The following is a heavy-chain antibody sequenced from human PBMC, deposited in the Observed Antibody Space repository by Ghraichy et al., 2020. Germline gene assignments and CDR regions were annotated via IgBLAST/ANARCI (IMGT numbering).Heavy chain of an antibody. V-gene: IGHV3-30*02. CDR1: GFTFSSYG. CDR2: IRYDGSNK. J-gene: IGHJ4*02. CDR3: AKTHYYDSSGSLLDY. D-gene: IGHD3-22*01. Sequence: GESLNISCAASGFTFSSYGMHWVRQAPGKGLEWVAFIRYDGSNKYYADSVKGRFTISRDNSKNTLYLQMNSLRAEDTAVYYCAKTHYYDSSGSLLDYWGQGTLVTVSS.